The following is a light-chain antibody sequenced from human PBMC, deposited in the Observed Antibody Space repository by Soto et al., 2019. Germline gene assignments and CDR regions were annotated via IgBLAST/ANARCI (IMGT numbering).Light chain of an antibody. CDR1: QNLGDGR. J-gene: IGKJ5*01. CDR3: QEHASI. CDR2: DAS. V-gene: IGKV3-20*01. Sequence: VLTQSPGTLSLSPGERATLSCRANQNLGDGRLAWYQQKPGQPPTLLIYDASTRATGIPDRFSGSGSGTDFTLTISRLEPEDFVVYYCQEHASIFGQGTRLEIK.